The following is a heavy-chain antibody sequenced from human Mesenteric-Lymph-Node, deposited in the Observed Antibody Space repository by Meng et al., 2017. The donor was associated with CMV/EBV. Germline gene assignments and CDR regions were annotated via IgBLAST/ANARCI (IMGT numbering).Heavy chain of an antibody. V-gene: IGHV3-53*01. CDR1: GFIVSKNF. D-gene: IGHD1-26*01. CDR3: ARGGIYRSFDS. Sequence: GGSLRLSCAASGFIVSKNFMSWVRQAPGKGLERVSATYSGDTTHYADSVKGRFTVSGDISKNILYLQMNSLRAEDTAVYYCARGGIYRSFDSWGQGTLVTVSS. J-gene: IGHJ4*02. CDR2: TYSGDTT.